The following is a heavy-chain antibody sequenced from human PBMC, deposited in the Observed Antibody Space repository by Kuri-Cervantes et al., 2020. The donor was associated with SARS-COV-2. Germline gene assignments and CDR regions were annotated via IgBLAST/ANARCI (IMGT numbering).Heavy chain of an antibody. V-gene: IGHV4-59*08. D-gene: IGHD2-8*01. CDR1: GDSLNSYY. CDR2: IYYSGTT. J-gene: IGHJ4*02. CDR3: ARGLMVYAYYFDY. Sequence: GSLRLSCTVSGDSLNSYYWSWIRQPPGKGLEWIGYIYYSGTTNYNPSLKSRVTISLDTSKNQFSLKLSSVTAAYTAVYYCARGLMVYAYYFDYWGQGTLVTVSS.